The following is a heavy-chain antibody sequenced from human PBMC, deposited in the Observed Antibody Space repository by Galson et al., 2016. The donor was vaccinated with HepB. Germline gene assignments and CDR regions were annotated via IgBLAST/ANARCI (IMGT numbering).Heavy chain of an antibody. CDR2: IYHSGST. D-gene: IGHD2-15*01. J-gene: IGHJ4*02. Sequence: TLSLTCTVSGVSIGSGGYYWSWIRQHPGKGLEWIGYIYHSGSTYYSPSLKSRVTISVDTSKNHFSLKLGSVTAADTAVYYCARVFREWGFRSLYYLDYWGQGSLVTVSS. CDR1: GVSIGSGGYY. V-gene: IGHV4-31*03. CDR3: ARVFREWGFRSLYYLDY.